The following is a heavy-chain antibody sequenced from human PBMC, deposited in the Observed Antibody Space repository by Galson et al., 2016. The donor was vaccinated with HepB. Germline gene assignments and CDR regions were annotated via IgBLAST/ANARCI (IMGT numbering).Heavy chain of an antibody. CDR1: GFTFSNYA. CDR2: ISYDGSNK. J-gene: IGHJ2*01. D-gene: IGHD3-10*01. Sequence: SLRLSCAASGFTFSNYAIHWVRQAPGKGLEWVAVISYDGSNKYFADSVKGRFTISRDNSENTLYLQMNSLRAEDTAVYYCARVGYNYGSGSYYNGDDWYFDLWGRGTLVIVSS. CDR3: ARVGYNYGSGSYYNGDDWYFDL. V-gene: IGHV3-30*04.